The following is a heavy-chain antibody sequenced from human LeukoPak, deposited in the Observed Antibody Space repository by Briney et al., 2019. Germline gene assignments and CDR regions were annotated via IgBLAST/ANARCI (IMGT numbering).Heavy chain of an antibody. J-gene: IGHJ6*02. Sequence: GGSLRLSCAASGFTVSSKYMIWVRQAPGKGLEWVSVIYSGGSTYYADSVKGRFTISRDNSKNTLYLQMNSLRAEDAAVYYCARVTKITSYGMDVWGQGTTVTVSS. V-gene: IGHV3-66*02. CDR1: GFTVSSKY. D-gene: IGHD5-18*01. CDR2: IYSGGST. CDR3: ARVTKITSYGMDV.